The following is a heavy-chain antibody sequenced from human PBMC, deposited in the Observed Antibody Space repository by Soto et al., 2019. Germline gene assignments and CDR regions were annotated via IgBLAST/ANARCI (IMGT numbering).Heavy chain of an antibody. CDR3: GSGYCTSTSGNGGAFAI. Sequence: ASVKVSCKASGYTFTSYGISWVRQAPGQGLEWMGWISAYNGNTNYAQKLQGRVTMTTDTSTSTAYMELRSLRSDDTAVYYCGSGYCTSTSGNGGAFAIWGQGTMVTVSS. D-gene: IGHD2-2*03. J-gene: IGHJ3*02. CDR2: ISAYNGNT. V-gene: IGHV1-18*01. CDR1: GYTFTSYG.